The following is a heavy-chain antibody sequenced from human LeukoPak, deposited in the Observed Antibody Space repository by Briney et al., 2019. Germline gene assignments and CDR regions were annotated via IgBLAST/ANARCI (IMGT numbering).Heavy chain of an antibody. J-gene: IGHJ5*02. CDR3: AKGSDGFDP. CDR1: GFTFSSYA. V-gene: IGHV3-23*01. CDR2: IRDSGSST. Sequence: GGSLRLSCAASGFTFSSYAMSWVRQAPGKGLEWVSAIRDSGSSTHYADSVKGRFTISRDNSKNTLYLQMNSLRAEDTAIYYCAKGSDGFDPWGQGTLVTVSS.